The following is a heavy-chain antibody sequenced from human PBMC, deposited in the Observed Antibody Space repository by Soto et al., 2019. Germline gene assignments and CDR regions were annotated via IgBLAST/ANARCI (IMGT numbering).Heavy chain of an antibody. Sequence: SETLSLTSIVSGGPISTYSWSWIRQPPGKGLEWIGYIFYNGTATYNPSLKSRVTMSVDMSKNHLSLTLRSATAADTAVYYCARFGDYVRFDPWGQGTLVTVSS. CDR1: GGPISTYS. D-gene: IGHD4-17*01. V-gene: IGHV4-59*12. CDR2: IFYNGTA. J-gene: IGHJ5*02. CDR3: ARFGDYVRFDP.